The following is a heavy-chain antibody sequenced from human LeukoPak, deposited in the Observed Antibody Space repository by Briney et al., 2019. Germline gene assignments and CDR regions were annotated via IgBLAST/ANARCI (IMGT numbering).Heavy chain of an antibody. V-gene: IGHV3-7*01. CDR1: GFTFSSYW. J-gene: IGHJ6*02. CDR3: ARDAYYYDSSGYYLGGFYYYYGMDV. Sequence: PGGSLRLSCAVSGFTFSSYWMSWVRQAPGKGLEWVANIKQDGSEKYYVDSVKGRFTISRDNAKNSLYLQMNSLRAEDTAVYYCARDAYYYDSSGYYLGGFYYYYGMDVWGQGTTVTVSS. CDR2: IKQDGSEK. D-gene: IGHD3-22*01.